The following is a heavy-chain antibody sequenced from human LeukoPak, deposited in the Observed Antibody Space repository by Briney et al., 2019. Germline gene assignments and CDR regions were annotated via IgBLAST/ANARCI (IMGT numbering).Heavy chain of an antibody. CDR1: GGSFSGYY. Sequence: NPSETLSLTCAVYGGSFSGYYWSWIRQPPGKGLEWIGEINHSGSTNYNPSPKSRVTISVDTSKNQFSLKLSSVTAADTAVYYCASITLPPSSWYEWFDPWGQGTLVTVSS. D-gene: IGHD6-13*01. CDR2: INHSGST. V-gene: IGHV4-34*01. CDR3: ASITLPPSSWYEWFDP. J-gene: IGHJ5*02.